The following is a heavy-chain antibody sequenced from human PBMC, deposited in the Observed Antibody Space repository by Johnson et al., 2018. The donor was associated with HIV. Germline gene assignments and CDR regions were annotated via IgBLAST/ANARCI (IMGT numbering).Heavy chain of an antibody. Sequence: VQLVESGGVVVQPGGSLRLSCAASGFTFDDYAMHWVRQAPGKGLEWVSLISWDGGSTYYADSVKGRFTISRDNSKNTLYLQMNSLRAEDTAVYYCARDRVPDAFDIWGQGTMVTVSS. CDR1: GFTFDDYA. D-gene: IGHD3-3*01. CDR3: ARDRVPDAFDI. V-gene: IGHV3-43D*04. J-gene: IGHJ3*02. CDR2: ISWDGGST.